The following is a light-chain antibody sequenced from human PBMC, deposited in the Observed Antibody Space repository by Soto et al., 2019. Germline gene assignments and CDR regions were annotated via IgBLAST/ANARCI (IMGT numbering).Light chain of an antibody. CDR3: KEWARRPETWGSPI. Sequence: SYELTQPPSVSVSPGQTASITCSGDKLGDKYACWYQQKPGQSPVLVIYQDSKRPSGIPERFSGSNSGNTATLTISGTQARDEADYKCKEWARRPETWGSPIFGGGTKLTVL. J-gene: IGLJ2*01. V-gene: IGLV3-1*01. CDR2: QDS. CDR1: KLGDKY.